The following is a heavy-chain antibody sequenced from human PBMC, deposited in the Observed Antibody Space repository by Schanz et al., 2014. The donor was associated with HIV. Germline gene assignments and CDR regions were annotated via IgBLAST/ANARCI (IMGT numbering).Heavy chain of an antibody. V-gene: IGHV3-23*01. CDR2: MSGSGGST. CDR3: ARGYPFDY. Sequence: VQLLESGGVLVQPGGSLRLSCAAYRFTFSSFAMSWVRQAPGKGLEWVSAMSGSGGSTYYADSVKGRFTISRDNSKNTLYLQMNSLRAEDTAIYYCARGYPFDYWGQGTLVTVSS. J-gene: IGHJ4*02. D-gene: IGHD3-16*02. CDR1: RFTFSSFA.